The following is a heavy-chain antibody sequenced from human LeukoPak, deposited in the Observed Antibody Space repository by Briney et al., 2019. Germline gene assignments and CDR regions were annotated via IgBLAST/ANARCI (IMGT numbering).Heavy chain of an antibody. CDR3: ARVKLSEWIQLWLLDY. CDR2: ISSSSSYI. D-gene: IGHD5-18*01. V-gene: IGHV3-21*01. Sequence: GGSLRLSCAASGFTFSSYAMTWVRQAPGKGLEWVSSISSSSSYIYYADSVKGRFTISRDNAKNSLYLQMNSLRAEDTAVYYCARVKLSEWIQLWLLDYWGQGTLVTVPS. J-gene: IGHJ4*02. CDR1: GFTFSSYA.